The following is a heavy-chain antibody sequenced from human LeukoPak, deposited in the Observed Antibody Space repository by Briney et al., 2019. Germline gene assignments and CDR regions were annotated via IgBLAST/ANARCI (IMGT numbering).Heavy chain of an antibody. J-gene: IGHJ2*01. V-gene: IGHV1-46*01. CDR1: GYTFTSYY. Sequence: ASVKVSCKASGYTFTSYYMHWVRQAPGQGLEWMGIINPSGGSTSYAQKFQGRVTMTSDTSTSTVYMELSSLRSEDTAVYYCARDRDCSGGSCYDWYFDLWGRGTLVTVSS. CDR3: ARDRDCSGGSCYDWYFDL. CDR2: INPSGGST. D-gene: IGHD2-15*01.